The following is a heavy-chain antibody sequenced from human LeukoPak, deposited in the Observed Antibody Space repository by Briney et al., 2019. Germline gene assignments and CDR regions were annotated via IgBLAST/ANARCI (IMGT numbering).Heavy chain of an antibody. CDR3: ARDRFDYDILTGYYYFDY. CDR1: GGTFSSYA. Sequence: SVKVSCKASGGTFSSYAISWVRQAPGQGLEWMGRIIPILGIANYAQKFQGRVTITADKSTSTAYMELSSLRSEDTAVYYCARDRFDYDILTGYYYFDYWGQGTLVTVSS. J-gene: IGHJ4*02. D-gene: IGHD3-9*01. CDR2: IIPILGIA. V-gene: IGHV1-69*04.